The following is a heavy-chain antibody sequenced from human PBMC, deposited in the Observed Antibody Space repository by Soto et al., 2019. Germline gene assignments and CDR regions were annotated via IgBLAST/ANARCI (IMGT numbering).Heavy chain of an antibody. CDR2: INPSGGST. Sequence: ASLKVSCKASGYTFTSYHMHWVRQAPGQGLEWMGIINPSGGSTTYAQKFQGRVIMTRDTSTSTVYMELSSLRSDDTAVYYCARNVPEFSGNALNWFDSWGQGTLVTVSS. J-gene: IGHJ5*01. D-gene: IGHD5-12*01. CDR3: ARNVPEFSGNALNWFDS. V-gene: IGHV1-46*01. CDR1: GYTFTSYH.